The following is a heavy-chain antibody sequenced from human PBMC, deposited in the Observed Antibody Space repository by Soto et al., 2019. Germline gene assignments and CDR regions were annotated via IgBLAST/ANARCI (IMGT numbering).Heavy chain of an antibody. Sequence: GGSLRLSCAASGFTFSSYAMSWVRQAPGKGLEWVSAISGSGGSTYYADSVKGRFTISRDNSTNTLYLQMNSLRAEDTAVYYCAKATPPLGNLAAARYYYYGMDVWGQGTTVTGSS. J-gene: IGHJ6*02. CDR3: AKATPPLGNLAAARYYYYGMDV. D-gene: IGHD6-13*01. V-gene: IGHV3-23*01. CDR2: ISGSGGST. CDR1: GFTFSSYA.